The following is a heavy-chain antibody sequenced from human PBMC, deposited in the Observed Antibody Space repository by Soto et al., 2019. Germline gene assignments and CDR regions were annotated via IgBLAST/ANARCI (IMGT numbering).Heavy chain of an antibody. CDR2: IYYSGST. CDR3: ARDRLGAFCGGDCYSNYYYGMDV. V-gene: IGHV4-31*03. CDR1: GGSISSGGYY. J-gene: IGHJ6*02. Sequence: PSGTLSLTCTVSGGSISSGGYYWSWIRQHPGKGLEWIGYIYYSGSTYYNPSLKSRVTISVDTSKNQFSLKLSSVTAADTAVYYCARDRLGAFCGGDCYSNYYYGMDVWGQGTTVTVSS. D-gene: IGHD2-21*02.